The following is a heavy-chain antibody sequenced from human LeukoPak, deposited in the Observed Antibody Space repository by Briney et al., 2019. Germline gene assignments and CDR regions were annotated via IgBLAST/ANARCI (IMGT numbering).Heavy chain of an antibody. D-gene: IGHD3-10*01. J-gene: IGHJ3*02. V-gene: IGHV4-4*07. CDR3: ARGGGSGSFGAFGI. Sequence: SETLSLTCTVSGGSNSSYYWSWIRQPAGKGLEWIGRIYTSGSTNYNPSPKSRVTMSVDTSKNQFSLKLSSVTAADTAVYYCARGGGSGSFGAFGIWGQGTMVTVSS. CDR2: IYTSGST. CDR1: GGSNSSYY.